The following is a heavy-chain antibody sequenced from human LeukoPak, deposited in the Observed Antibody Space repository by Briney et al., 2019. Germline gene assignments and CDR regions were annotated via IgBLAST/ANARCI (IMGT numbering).Heavy chain of an antibody. J-gene: IGHJ5*02. CDR3: ARYTTTSVPNWFDP. Sequence: SETLSLTCTVSGGCISGYFWSWIRQPPGKGLEWIGYIYYTGSTSYNPSLKSRVTISVDTSKNQFSLRLSSVTAADTAVYYCARYTTTSVPNWFDPWGQGTLVTVSS. D-gene: IGHD2/OR15-2a*01. CDR1: GGCISGYF. V-gene: IGHV4-59*08. CDR2: IYYTGST.